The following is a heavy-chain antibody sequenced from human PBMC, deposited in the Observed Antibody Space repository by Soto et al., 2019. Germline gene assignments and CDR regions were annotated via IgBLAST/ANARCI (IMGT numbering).Heavy chain of an antibody. CDR3: ATDDMNRGRFDF. J-gene: IGHJ4*01. Sequence: GASLKVSCKASGHSSTHNGISWVRRAPGQGLEWMGWININRGDVNHAPKFQGRVTLTTDTSTTTAYMELRSLRLDDTAVYFCATDDMNRGRFDFWGHGTLVTVSS. CDR2: ININRGDV. CDR1: GHSSTHNG. V-gene: IGHV1-18*01.